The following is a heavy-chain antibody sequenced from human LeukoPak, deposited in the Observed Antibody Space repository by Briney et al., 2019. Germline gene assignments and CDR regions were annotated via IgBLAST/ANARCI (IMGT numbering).Heavy chain of an antibody. CDR2: ISYDGSNK. CDR3: AKDSLGVTRPHYYYYGMDV. D-gene: IGHD2-21*02. CDR1: GFTFSSYG. J-gene: IGHJ6*04. V-gene: IGHV3-30*18. Sequence: GGSLRLSCAASGFTFSSYGMLWVRQAPGKGLEWVAVISYDGSNKYYADSVKGRFTISRDNSKNTLYLQMNSLRAEDTAVYYCAKDSLGVTRPHYYYYGMDVWGKGTTVTVSS.